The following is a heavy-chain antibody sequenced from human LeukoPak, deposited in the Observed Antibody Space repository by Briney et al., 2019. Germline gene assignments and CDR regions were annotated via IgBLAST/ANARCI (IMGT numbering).Heavy chain of an antibody. CDR3: ASTYIVAPGY. V-gene: IGHV4-34*01. D-gene: IGHD2-15*01. CDR2: INHSGST. Sequence: KPSETLSLTCAVYGGSFSGYYWSWIRQPPGKGLEWIGEINHSGSTNYNPSLKSRVTISVDTSKNQFSLKLSSVTAADTAVYYCASTYIVAPGYWGQGALVTVSS. J-gene: IGHJ4*02. CDR1: GGSFSGYY.